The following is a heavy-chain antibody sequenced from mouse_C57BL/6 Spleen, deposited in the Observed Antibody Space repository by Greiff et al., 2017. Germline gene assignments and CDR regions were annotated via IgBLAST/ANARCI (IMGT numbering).Heavy chain of an antibody. CDR3: ARYYYGSSYPEY. CDR1: GYTFTSYG. J-gene: IGHJ2*01. Sequence: QVQLQQSGAELVRPGASVKLSCKASGYTFTSYGISWVKQRTGQGLEWIGEIYPRSGNTYYNEKFKGKATLTADKSSSTAYMELRSLTSEDSAVYFCARYYYGSSYPEYGGHGTTLTGSS. CDR2: IYPRSGNT. D-gene: IGHD1-1*01. V-gene: IGHV1-81*01.